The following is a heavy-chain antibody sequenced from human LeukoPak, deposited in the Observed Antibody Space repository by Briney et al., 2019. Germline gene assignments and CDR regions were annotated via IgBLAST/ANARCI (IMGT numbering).Heavy chain of an antibody. CDR1: GGSISSYY. CDR3: ARGDSSRVWFDP. V-gene: IGHV4-4*07. D-gene: IGHD6-13*01. CDR2: IYTSGST. Sequence: SETLSLTCTVSGGSISSYYWSWIRQPAGKGLGWIGRIYTSGSTNYNPSLKSRVTMSVDTSKNQFSLKLSSVTAADTAVYYCARGDSSRVWFDPWGQGTLVTVSS. J-gene: IGHJ5*02.